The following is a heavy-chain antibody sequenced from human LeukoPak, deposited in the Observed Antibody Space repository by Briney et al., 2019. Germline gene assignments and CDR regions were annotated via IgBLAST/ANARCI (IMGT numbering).Heavy chain of an antibody. J-gene: IGHJ6*02. CDR2: IIPILGIA. Sequence: ASVKVSCKASGGTFSSYAISWVRQAPGQGLEWMGRIIPILGIANYAQKFQGRVTITADKSTSTAYMELSSLRSEDTAVYYCARAYYYDSSGYPPAGYYYYGMDVWGQGTTVTVSS. D-gene: IGHD3-22*01. CDR3: ARAYYYDSSGYPPAGYYYYGMDV. V-gene: IGHV1-69*04. CDR1: GGTFSSYA.